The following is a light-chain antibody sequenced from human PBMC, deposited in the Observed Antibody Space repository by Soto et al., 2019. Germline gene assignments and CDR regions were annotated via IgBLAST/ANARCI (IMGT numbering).Light chain of an antibody. CDR1: QSVSSSY. CDR3: QQYGSSPPYT. J-gene: IGKJ5*01. Sequence: IVLPQSPGPLPLSPVESATHSRQALQSVSSSYLAWYQQKPAQAPRLLIYGASSRATGIPDRFSGSGSGTDFTLTISRLEPEDFAVYYCQQYGSSPPYTFGQGTRLEIK. V-gene: IGKV3-20*01. CDR2: GAS.